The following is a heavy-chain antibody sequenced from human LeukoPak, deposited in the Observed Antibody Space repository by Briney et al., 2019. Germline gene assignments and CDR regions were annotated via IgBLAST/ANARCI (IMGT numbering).Heavy chain of an antibody. D-gene: IGHD1-14*01. CDR2: IYTSGIT. V-gene: IGHV4-4*09. Sequence: SETLSLTCTVSSGSISGHYWSWIRQSPGRGLERIGNIYTSGITKYNPSLNSRVTISIDTSKNRFSLKVTSMTAADTAIYYCARQAQDGTDNYFDPWGRGILVTVSS. CDR3: ARQAQDGTDNYFDP. J-gene: IGHJ5*02. CDR1: SGSISGHY.